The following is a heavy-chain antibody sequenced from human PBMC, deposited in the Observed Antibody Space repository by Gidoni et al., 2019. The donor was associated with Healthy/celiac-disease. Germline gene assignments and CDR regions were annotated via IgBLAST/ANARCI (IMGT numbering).Heavy chain of an antibody. CDR1: GFTFSSYS. CDR2: ISSSSSYI. CDR3: ARESGITGTTPNFDY. D-gene: IGHD1-20*01. V-gene: IGHV3-21*01. J-gene: IGHJ4*02. Sequence: EVQLVESGGGLVKPGGSLRLSCAASGFTFSSYSMNWVRQAPGKWLEWVSSISSSSSYIYYADSVKGRFTISRDNAKNSLYLQMNSLRAEDTAVYYCARESGITGTTPNFDYWGQGTLVTVSS.